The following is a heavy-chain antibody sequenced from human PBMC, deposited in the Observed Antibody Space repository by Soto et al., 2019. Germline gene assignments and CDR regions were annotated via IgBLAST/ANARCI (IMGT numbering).Heavy chain of an antibody. CDR3: AKDIADGEAVGLQDYYYGMDV. D-gene: IGHD1-26*01. V-gene: IGHV3-9*01. J-gene: IGHJ6*02. CDR1: GFTFDDYA. Sequence: EVQLVESGGGLVQPGRSLRLSCAASGFTFDDYAMHWVRQAPGKGLEWVSGIRWNSGSIGYADSVKGRFTISRDNAKNSLYLQMNSLRAEDTALYYCAKDIADGEAVGLQDYYYGMDVWGQGTTVTVSS. CDR2: IRWNSGSI.